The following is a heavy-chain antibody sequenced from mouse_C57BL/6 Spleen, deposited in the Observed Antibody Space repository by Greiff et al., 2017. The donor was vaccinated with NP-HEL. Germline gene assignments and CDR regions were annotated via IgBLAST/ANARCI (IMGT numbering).Heavy chain of an antibody. CDR3: ARGGQLRLLYAMDY. Sequence: QVQLQQPGAELVKPGASVKMSCKASGYTFTSYWITWVKQRPGQGLEWIGDIYPGSGSTNYNEKFKSKATLTVDTSSSTAYMQRSSLTSEDSAVYYCARGGQLRLLYAMDYWGQGTSVTVSS. D-gene: IGHD3-2*02. CDR2: IYPGSGST. J-gene: IGHJ4*01. CDR1: GYTFTSYW. V-gene: IGHV1-55*01.